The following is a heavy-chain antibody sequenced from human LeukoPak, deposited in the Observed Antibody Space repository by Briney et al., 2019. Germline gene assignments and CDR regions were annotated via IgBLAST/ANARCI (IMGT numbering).Heavy chain of an antibody. CDR2: FDPEDGET. Sequence: ASVKVSCKVSGYTLTELSMHWVRQAPGKGLEWMGGFDPEDGETIYAQKFQGRVTMTEDTSTDTAYMELSSLRSEDTAVYYCATVRSASEKWIQLWSPRRDYYYGMDVWGKGTTVTVSS. CDR3: ATVRSASEKWIQLWSPRRDYYYGMDV. V-gene: IGHV1-24*01. CDR1: GYTLTELS. D-gene: IGHD5-18*01. J-gene: IGHJ6*04.